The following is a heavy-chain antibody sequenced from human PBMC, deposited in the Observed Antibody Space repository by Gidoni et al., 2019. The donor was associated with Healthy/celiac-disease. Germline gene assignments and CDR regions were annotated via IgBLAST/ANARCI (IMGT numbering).Heavy chain of an antibody. Sequence: EVQLVASGGGLVHPGWSLSLSCASSGFTFSSYSMNWVRQAPGKGLEWVSYISSSSSTIYYADSVKGRVTISRDNAKNSLYLQMNSLRDEDTAVYYCARRGELFNRRNWFDPWGQGTLVTVSS. J-gene: IGHJ5*02. CDR2: ISSSSSTI. D-gene: IGHD3-10*01. CDR3: ARRGELFNRRNWFDP. CDR1: GFTFSSYS. V-gene: IGHV3-48*02.